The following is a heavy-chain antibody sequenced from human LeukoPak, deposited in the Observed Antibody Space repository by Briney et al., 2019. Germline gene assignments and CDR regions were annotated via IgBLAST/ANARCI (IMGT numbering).Heavy chain of an antibody. J-gene: IGHJ4*02. V-gene: IGHV3-30*03. CDR2: ISYDGSNK. CDR3: ARDRLLPDY. CDR1: GFTFSSYG. D-gene: IGHD6-25*01. Sequence: GGSLRLSCAASGFTFSSYGMHWVRLAPGKGLEWVAVISYDGSNKYYADSVKGRFTISRDNSKNTLYLQMNSLRAEDTAVYYCARDRLLPDYWGQGTLVTVSS.